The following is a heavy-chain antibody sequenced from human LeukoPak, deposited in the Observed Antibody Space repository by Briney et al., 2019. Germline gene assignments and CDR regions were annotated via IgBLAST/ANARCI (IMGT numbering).Heavy chain of an antibody. CDR2: IYHSGST. J-gene: IGHJ4*02. CDR1: GYSISSGYY. Sequence: SETLSLTCAVSGYSISSGYYWGWIRQPPGKGLEWIGTIYHSGSTYYNQSLKSRFTISVDTSKNQFSLKLPSVTAADTAVYYCARVRGYCSSTICYRYYFDYWGQGTLVTVSS. CDR3: ARVRGYCSSTICYRYYFDY. D-gene: IGHD2-2*01. V-gene: IGHV4-38-2*01.